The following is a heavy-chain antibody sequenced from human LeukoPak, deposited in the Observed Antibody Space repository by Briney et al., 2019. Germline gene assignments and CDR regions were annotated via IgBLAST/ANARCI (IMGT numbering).Heavy chain of an antibody. V-gene: IGHV4-59*01. CDR2: IFYSGGT. Sequence: SETLSLTCNVSGGSIRGFFWSWIRQPPGKGLEWIGYIFYSGGTYYNPSLMSRVTISVDMSTNQFSLKLTSVTAADTAVYYCARHDYGGNSAWFDPWGQGTLVTVSS. CDR1: GGSIRGFF. J-gene: IGHJ5*02. D-gene: IGHD4-23*01. CDR3: ARHDYGGNSAWFDP.